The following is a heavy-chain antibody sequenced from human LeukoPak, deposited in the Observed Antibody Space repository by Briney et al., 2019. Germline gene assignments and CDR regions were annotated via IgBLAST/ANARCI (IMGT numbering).Heavy chain of an antibody. CDR3: ARGLKGITMVRGGWFYFDY. CDR1: GGSFSGYY. V-gene: IGHV4-34*01. D-gene: IGHD3-10*01. CDR2: INHSGST. J-gene: IGHJ4*02. Sequence: SEILSLTCAVYGGSFSGYYWSWIRQPPGKGLEWIGEINHSGSTNYNPSLKSRVTISVDTSKNQFSLKLSSVTAADTAVYYCARGLKGITMVRGGWFYFDYWGQGTLVTVSS.